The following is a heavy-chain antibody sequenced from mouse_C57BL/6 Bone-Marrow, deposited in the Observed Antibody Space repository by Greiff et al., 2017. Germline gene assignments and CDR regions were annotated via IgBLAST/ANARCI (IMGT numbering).Heavy chain of an antibody. Sequence: QVQLQQPGAELVKPGASVKLSCKASGYTFTSYWMHWVKQRPGQGLEWIGMIHPNSGSTNYNEKFKSKATLTVDKSSSTAYMQLSSLTSEDSAVYYCAPLFITVDYAMDYWGQGTSVTVSS. D-gene: IGHD1-1*02. CDR2: IHPNSGST. CDR1: GYTFTSYW. V-gene: IGHV1-64*01. CDR3: APLFITVDYAMDY. J-gene: IGHJ4*01.